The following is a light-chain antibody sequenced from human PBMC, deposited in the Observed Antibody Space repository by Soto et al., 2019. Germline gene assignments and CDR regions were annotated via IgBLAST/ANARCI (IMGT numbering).Light chain of an antibody. CDR3: QQYGNSPPNT. V-gene: IGKV3-20*01. Sequence: EIVLTQSPGTLSLSPGERATLSCRASQSVSSSYLAWYQQKPGQAPRLLIYGASSRATGIPDRFSGSGSVTDFTLTISRLEPEDFAVYFWQQYGNSPPNTFGQGTKVEIK. J-gene: IGKJ2*01. CDR2: GAS. CDR1: QSVSSSY.